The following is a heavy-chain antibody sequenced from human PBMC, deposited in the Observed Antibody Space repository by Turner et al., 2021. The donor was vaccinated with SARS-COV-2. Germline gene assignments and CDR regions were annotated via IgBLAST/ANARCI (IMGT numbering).Heavy chain of an antibody. CDR2: ISYDGSNK. Sequence: QVHLVESGGGVAQPGRSLRFPCAASGFTLRSYGTHWVRQAPGKGLEGVAVISYDGSNKYYADSVKGRFTISRDNSKNTLYLQMNSLRAEDTAVYYCAKGLGGYCSGGSCYSGIVDYWGQGTLVTVSS. CDR3: AKGLGGYCSGGSCYSGIVDY. V-gene: IGHV3-30*18. D-gene: IGHD2-15*01. CDR1: GFTLRSYG. J-gene: IGHJ4*02.